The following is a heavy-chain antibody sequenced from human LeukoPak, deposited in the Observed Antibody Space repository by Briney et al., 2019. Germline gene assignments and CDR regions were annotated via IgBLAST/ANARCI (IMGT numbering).Heavy chain of an antibody. J-gene: IGHJ6*02. V-gene: IGHV3-66*01. CDR2: IYSGGST. CDR3: ARDNGHDFWSGSYMRGYYYAMDV. CDR1: GFSVSTNY. Sequence: PGGSLRLSCAASGFSVSTNYMTWVRQAPGKGLEWVSVIYSGGSTYYADSVKCRFTISRDNSKNTLYLQMNSLRAEDTAVYHCARDNGHDFWSGSYMRGYYYAMDVWGQGTTVTVSS. D-gene: IGHD3-3*01.